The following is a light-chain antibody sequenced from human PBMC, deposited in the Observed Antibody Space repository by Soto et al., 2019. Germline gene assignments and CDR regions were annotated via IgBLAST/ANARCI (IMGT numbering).Light chain of an antibody. V-gene: IGLV2-23*01. J-gene: IGLJ2*01. CDR1: SSDVGSYNL. CDR2: EDS. Sequence: QSALTQPASVSGSPGQSITISCTGTSSDVGSYNLVSWYQQHPGKAPKLMIYEDSKRPSGVSNRFSGSKSGNTASLTFSGLQAEDEADYYCCSYAGSSTWVFGGGTKLTVL. CDR3: CSYAGSSTWV.